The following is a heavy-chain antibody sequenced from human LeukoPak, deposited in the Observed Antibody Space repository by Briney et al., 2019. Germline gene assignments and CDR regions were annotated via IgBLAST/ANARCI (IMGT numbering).Heavy chain of an antibody. CDR3: ARDRGPYYYDSSGYSFDY. D-gene: IGHD3-22*01. Sequence: GRSLRLSCAASGFTFSSYGMHWVRQAPGKGLEWVAVIWYDGSNKYYADSVKGRFTISRDNSKNTLYLQMNSLRAEDTAVYYCARDRGPYYYDSSGYSFDYWGQGTLVTVSS. V-gene: IGHV3-33*01. J-gene: IGHJ4*02. CDR1: GFTFSSYG. CDR2: IWYDGSNK.